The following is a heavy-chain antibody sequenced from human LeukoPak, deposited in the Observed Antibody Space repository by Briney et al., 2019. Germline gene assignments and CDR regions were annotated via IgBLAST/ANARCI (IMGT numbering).Heavy chain of an antibody. CDR2: IYTSGTI. CDR1: GGSISSYY. D-gene: IGHD3-10*01. Sequence: SETLSLTCTVSGGSISSYYWSWIRQPAGTALEWIGRIYTSGTITYNPSVKSRVTMSVDTSKNQFSLKLSSVTAADTAVYYCARDSGTTGEVKFDPWGQGTLVTVSS. V-gene: IGHV4-4*07. CDR3: ARDSGTTGEVKFDP. J-gene: IGHJ5*02.